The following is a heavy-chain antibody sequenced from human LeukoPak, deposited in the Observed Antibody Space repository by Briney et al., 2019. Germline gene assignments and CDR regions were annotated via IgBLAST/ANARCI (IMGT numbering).Heavy chain of an antibody. CDR1: GFTVSSNY. D-gene: IGHD3-3*01. V-gene: IGHV3-53*01. Sequence: GGSLRLSCAASGFTVSSNYMSWVRQAPGKGLEWVSIIYSGGSTYYVYSVKGRFTISRDSSKNTLYLQMNSLRAEDTAVYYCAKDLLMAPVWSGYYPDYWGQGTLVTVSS. CDR3: AKDLLMAPVWSGYYPDY. CDR2: IYSGGST. J-gene: IGHJ4*02.